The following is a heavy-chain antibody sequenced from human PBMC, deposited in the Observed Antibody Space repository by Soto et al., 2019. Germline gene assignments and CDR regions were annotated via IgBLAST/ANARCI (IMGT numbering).Heavy chain of an antibody. J-gene: IGHJ4*02. CDR1: GGSFSGYY. D-gene: IGHD2-2*01. CDR2: VNHSGTT. CDR3: ARGIGYCSSINCYSSRRLRFDS. V-gene: IGHV4-34*01. Sequence: PSETLSLTCAVDGGSFSGYYWTWIRQSPEKGLEWIGEVNHSGTTYYNPSLKTRVTISVHTPKNQFSLKMSSVTAADTAVYYCARGIGYCSSINCYSSRRLRFDSWGQGTLVTV.